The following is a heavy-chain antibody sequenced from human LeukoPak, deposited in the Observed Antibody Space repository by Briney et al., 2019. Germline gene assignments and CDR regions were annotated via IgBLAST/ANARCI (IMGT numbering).Heavy chain of an antibody. J-gene: IGHJ4*02. CDR2: MSGDGDYT. V-gene: IGHV3-23*01. Sequence: GGSLRLSCAASGFTFSTYTMSWVRQAPGKGLEWVSAMSGDGDYTYYADSVKGRFTISRDNAKNTLYLQMNSLRAEDTAAYYCARAVSSNWGNFDYWGQGTLVTVSS. CDR3: ARAVSSNWGNFDY. D-gene: IGHD6-13*01. CDR1: GFTFSTYT.